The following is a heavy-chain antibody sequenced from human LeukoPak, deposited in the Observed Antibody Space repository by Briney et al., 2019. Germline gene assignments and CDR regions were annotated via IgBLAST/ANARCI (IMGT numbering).Heavy chain of an antibody. CDR1: GYTFTSYD. Sequence: ASVKVSCKASGYTFTSYDINWVRQAPGQGLEWMGWISAYNGNTNYAQKLQGRVTMTTDTSTSTTYMELRSLRSDDTAVYYCARYVWGSYRFDYWGQGTLVTVSS. V-gene: IGHV1-18*01. D-gene: IGHD3-16*02. CDR3: ARYVWGSYRFDY. J-gene: IGHJ4*02. CDR2: ISAYNGNT.